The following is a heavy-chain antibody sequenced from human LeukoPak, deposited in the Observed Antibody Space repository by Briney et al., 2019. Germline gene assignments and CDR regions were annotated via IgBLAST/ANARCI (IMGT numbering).Heavy chain of an antibody. CDR3: ARYVVYGSGKYYFDY. CDR2: IYYSGST. D-gene: IGHD3-10*01. J-gene: IGHJ4*02. V-gene: IGHV4-39*01. Sequence: PSETLSLTCIVSGGSISSSDYYWGWIRQPPGKGLEWIATIYYSGSTYYNPSLRSRVTISVDTFKNQFSLRLTSVTAADTAVYYCARYVVYGSGKYYFDYWGQGTLVTVSS. CDR1: GGSISSSDYY.